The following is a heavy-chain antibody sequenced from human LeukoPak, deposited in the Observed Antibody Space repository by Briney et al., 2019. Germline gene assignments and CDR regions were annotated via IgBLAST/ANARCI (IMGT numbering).Heavy chain of an antibody. CDR1: GYTLTELS. CDR2: FDPEDGET. J-gene: IGHJ5*02. Sequence: ASVNVSCKVSGYTLTELSMHWVRQAPGKGLEGMGGFDPEDGETIYAQKFQGRVTMTEDTSTDTAYMELSSLRSEDTAVYYCATASYCSSTSCSTGEWFDPWGQGTLVTVSS. CDR3: ATASYCSSTSCSTGEWFDP. V-gene: IGHV1-24*01. D-gene: IGHD2-2*01.